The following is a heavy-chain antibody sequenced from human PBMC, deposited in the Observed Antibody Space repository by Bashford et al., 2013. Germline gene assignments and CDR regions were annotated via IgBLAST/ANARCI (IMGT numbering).Heavy chain of an antibody. V-gene: IGHV5-51*01. CDR2: IWPRDSDT. Sequence: GESLKISCKTSGYTFTNYWIGWVRQMPGKGLESMGIIWPRDSDTRYSPSFQGQVTISADTSTSTAYLQWSSLKASDTAVYYCATIRGLXGWLGYFDYWGQGTLVTV. CDR3: ATIRGLXGWLGYFDY. J-gene: IGHJ4*02. CDR1: GYTFTNYW. D-gene: IGHD5-24*01.